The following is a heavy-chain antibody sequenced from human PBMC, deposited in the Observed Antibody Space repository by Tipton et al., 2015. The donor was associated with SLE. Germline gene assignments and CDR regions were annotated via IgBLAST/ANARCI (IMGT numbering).Heavy chain of an antibody. D-gene: IGHD2/OR15-2a*01. CDR2: LYYNGNT. J-gene: IGHJ3*01. CDR3: ATVYSNYHDAFDF. V-gene: IGHV4-39*02. CDR1: GGSSSSSPYY. Sequence: LRLSCTVSGGSSSSSPYYRGWIRQPPGKGLEWIGSLYYNGNTYYKPSLKSRVTISIDTSKNQFSLKLGSVTAADTATYYCATVYSNYHDAFDFWGQGTMVTVSS.